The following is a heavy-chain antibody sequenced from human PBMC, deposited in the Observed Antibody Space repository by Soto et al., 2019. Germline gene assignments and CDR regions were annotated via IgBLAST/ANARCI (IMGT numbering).Heavy chain of an antibody. V-gene: IGHV3-23*01. CDR3: AKEASSVVDFNDGFDV. CDR1: GFKFSNYA. Sequence: EVQLSESGGDLVQRGGSLVLSCAASGFKFSNYAMSWVRQAPGKGLEWVSIISGSGLSPYYADSVKGRFTISRDNSKNTLYLQMVSLRADDTAVYYCAKEASSVVDFNDGFDVWGQGTTVTVSS. J-gene: IGHJ3*01. D-gene: IGHD3-3*01. CDR2: ISGSGLSP.